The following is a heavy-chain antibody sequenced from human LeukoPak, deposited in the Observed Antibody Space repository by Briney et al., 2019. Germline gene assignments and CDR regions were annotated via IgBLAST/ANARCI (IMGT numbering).Heavy chain of an antibody. J-gene: IGHJ5*02. CDR3: AKERMYNSGWFSP. CDR1: GFSIGNYG. CDR2: IGGSGAKT. V-gene: IGHV3-23*01. D-gene: IGHD6-19*01. Sequence: GTSLRLSCAVSGFSIGNYGMHWVRQAPGRGLEWVSSIGGSGAKTYYADSVKGRFTISRDNSKDTLYLQMDSLRAEDTAVYYCAKERMYNSGWFSPWGQGTRVTVSS.